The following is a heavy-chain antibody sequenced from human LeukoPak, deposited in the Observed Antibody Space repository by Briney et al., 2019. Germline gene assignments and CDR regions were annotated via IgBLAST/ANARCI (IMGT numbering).Heavy chain of an antibody. J-gene: IGHJ4*02. Sequence: GGSLRLSCAASGFTFSSYAMHWVRQAPGKGLEYVSAISSNGGSTYYANSVKGRFTISRDNSKNTLYLQMGSLRAGDMAVYYCARGIGYSGYDLDYWGQGTLVTVSS. D-gene: IGHD5-12*01. CDR3: ARGIGYSGYDLDY. CDR1: GFTFSSYA. CDR2: ISSNGGST. V-gene: IGHV3-64*01.